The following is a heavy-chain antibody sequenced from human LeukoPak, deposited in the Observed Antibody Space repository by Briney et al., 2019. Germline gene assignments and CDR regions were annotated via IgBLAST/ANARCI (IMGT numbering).Heavy chain of an antibody. D-gene: IGHD6-6*01. CDR3: ARAYSSSFWVFDY. J-gene: IGHJ4*02. V-gene: IGHV4-39*07. CDR1: GGSISSSSYY. CDR2: IYYSGST. Sequence: SETLSLTCTVSGGSISSSSYYWGWIRQPPGKGLEWIGSIYYSGSTYYNPSLKSRVTISVDTSKNQFSLKLSSVTAADTAVYYCARAYSSSFWVFDYWGQGTLVTVSS.